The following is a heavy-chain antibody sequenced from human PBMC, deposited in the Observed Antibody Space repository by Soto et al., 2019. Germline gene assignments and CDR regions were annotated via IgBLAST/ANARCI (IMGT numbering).Heavy chain of an antibody. V-gene: IGHV3-21*01. D-gene: IGHD3-16*01. Sequence: PGGSLRLSCTGSGFPFSAYNINWVRQAQGKGLELVSSITVGSSHIYQPNSMKGRFTISRDDAKNSVYLQIDRLRDEDTALYYCSRSPEVGVRGAYWGQGTLVTVSS. J-gene: IGHJ4*02. CDR2: ITVGSSHI. CDR3: SRSPEVGVRGAY. CDR1: GFPFSAYN.